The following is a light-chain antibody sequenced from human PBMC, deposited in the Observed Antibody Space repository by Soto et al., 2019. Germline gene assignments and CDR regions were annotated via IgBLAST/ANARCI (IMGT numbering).Light chain of an antibody. J-gene: IGLJ2*01. CDR3: SSYAGINTVV. Sequence: QSALTQPPSASGSPGQSVTSFCTGTSSDVGGYNYVSWYQQHPGKAPKLIIYEVSKRPSGVPDRFSGSKSGNTASLTVSGLQAENEADYYCSSYAGINTVVFGGGTKLTVL. CDR2: EVS. CDR1: SSDVGGYNY. V-gene: IGLV2-8*01.